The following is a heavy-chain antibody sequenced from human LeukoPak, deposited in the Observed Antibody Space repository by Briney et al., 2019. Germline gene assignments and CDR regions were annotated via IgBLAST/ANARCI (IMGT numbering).Heavy chain of an antibody. CDR1: GGSFSGYY. CDR3: ARVWYYYDSSGYLGWFDP. D-gene: IGHD3-22*01. J-gene: IGHJ5*02. V-gene: IGHV4-34*01. CDR2: INHSGST. Sequence: PSETLSLTCAVYGGSFSGYYWSWIRQPPGKGLEWIGEINHSGSTNYNPSLKSRVTISVDTSKNQFSLKLSSVTATDTAVYYCARVWYYYDSSGYLGWFDPWGQGTLVTVSS.